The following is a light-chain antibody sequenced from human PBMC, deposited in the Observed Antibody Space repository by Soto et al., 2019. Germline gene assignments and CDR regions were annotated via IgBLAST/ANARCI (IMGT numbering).Light chain of an antibody. CDR3: QQIDDYPRT. Sequence: IQLTQSPSSLSASVGDRVTITCRAGQGISSSLACYQQKPGKAPNLLISASSTLQTGVSSRFSGSGSGTDFALTISSLQPEDFATYYCQQIDDYPRTFGQGTNVEIK. CDR1: QGISSS. CDR2: ASS. V-gene: IGKV1-9*01. J-gene: IGKJ1*01.